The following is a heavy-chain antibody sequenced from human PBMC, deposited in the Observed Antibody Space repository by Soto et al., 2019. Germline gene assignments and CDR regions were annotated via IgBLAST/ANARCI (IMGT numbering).Heavy chain of an antibody. CDR3: ARGPRPRWFGEFPFYYYYGMDV. CDR1: RSTFTSYC. Sequence: ASVKVSCKASRSTFTSYCISWVLEAPGQGLESMGWISAYNGNTNYEQKLQGRVTMTTDTSTSTAYMELRSLRSDDTVVYYCARGPRPRWFGEFPFYYYYGMDVWGQGTKVTVSS. J-gene: IGHJ6*02. CDR2: ISAYNGNT. V-gene: IGHV1-18*04. D-gene: IGHD3-10*01.